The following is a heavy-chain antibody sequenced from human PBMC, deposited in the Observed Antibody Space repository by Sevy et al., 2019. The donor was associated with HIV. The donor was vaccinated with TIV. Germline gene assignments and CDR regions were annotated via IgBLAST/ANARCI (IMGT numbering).Heavy chain of an antibody. Sequence: SESLSLTCTVSSGSISSSSYYCGWIRQSPGKGLEWIASIDYIGTTYYNLALKSRVTITGDRSKNEVSLNLRFVTAAHAAVYYCARYLSGYHAGGFDFWGQGTPVPVSS. CDR3: ARYLSGYHAGGFDF. CDR1: SGSISSSSYY. J-gene: IGHJ5*01. V-gene: IGHV4-39*01. CDR2: IDYIGTT. D-gene: IGHD6-25*01.